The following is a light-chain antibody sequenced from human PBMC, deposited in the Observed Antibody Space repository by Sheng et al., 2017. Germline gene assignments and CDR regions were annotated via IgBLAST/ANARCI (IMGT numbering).Light chain of an antibody. CDR2: DAS. CDR1: QSLSRN. CDR3: QQRSNWPRT. V-gene: IGKV3-11*01. Sequence: EIVLTQSPATLSLSPGERATLSCRASQSLSRNLAWFQQQPGQAPRLLISDASNRATGIPARFSGSGSGTNFTLTISSLEPEDFAVYYCQQRSNWPRTFGQGTNGGNQT. J-gene: IGKJ1*01.